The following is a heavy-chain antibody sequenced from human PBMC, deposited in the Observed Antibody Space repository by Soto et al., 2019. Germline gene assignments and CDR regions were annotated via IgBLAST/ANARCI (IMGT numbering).Heavy chain of an antibody. CDR1: GYTFTSYR. V-gene: IGHV1-18*01. Sequence: QVQLVQSGAEVKKPGASVKVSCKASGYTFTSYRLSWVRQAPGQGLEWMGWISAYNGHTNYAQKLQGRVTMTTDTSTSTAYMELRSLRSDDTAVYYCAXVDXXXRYFDRFDYWGQGTLVTVSS. D-gene: IGHD3-9*01. CDR2: ISAYNGHT. CDR3: AXVDXXXRYFDRFDY. J-gene: IGHJ4*02.